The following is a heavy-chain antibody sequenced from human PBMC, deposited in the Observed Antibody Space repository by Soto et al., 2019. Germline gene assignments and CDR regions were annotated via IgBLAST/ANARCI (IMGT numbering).Heavy chain of an antibody. Sequence: GGSLRLSCAASGFTFSSYAMSWVRQAPGKGLEWVSAISGSGGSTYYADSVKGRFTISRDNSKNTLYLQMNSLRAEDTAVYYCAKDREIDFDWVPHRYFDYWGQGTLVTVSS. D-gene: IGHD3-9*01. CDR1: GFTFSSYA. V-gene: IGHV3-23*01. CDR2: ISGSGGST. CDR3: AKDREIDFDWVPHRYFDY. J-gene: IGHJ4*02.